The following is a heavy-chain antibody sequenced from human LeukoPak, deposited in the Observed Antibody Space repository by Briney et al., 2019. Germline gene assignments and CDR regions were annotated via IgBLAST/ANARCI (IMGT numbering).Heavy chain of an antibody. J-gene: IGHJ4*02. CDR1: GDSVSSNSAA. D-gene: IGHD2-15*01. CDR3: ARVYCSGGSCYPNGGYFDY. V-gene: IGHV6-1*01. CDR2: TYYRSKWYN. Sequence: SQTLSLTCAISGDSVSSNSAAWNWIRQSPSRGLEWLGRTYYRSKWYNDYAVSVKSRITINPDTSKNQFSLQLNSVTPEDTAVYYCARVYCSGGSCYPNGGYFDYWGQGTLDTVSS.